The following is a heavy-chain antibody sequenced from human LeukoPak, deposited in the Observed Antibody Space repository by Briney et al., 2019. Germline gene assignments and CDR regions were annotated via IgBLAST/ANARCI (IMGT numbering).Heavy chain of an antibody. Sequence: GGSLRLSCAASGFTFSSYSMNWVRQAPGKGLEWVSSISSSSNYIYYSDSVKGRFTISRDNAKNSLYLQMNSLRAEDTAVYYCARDSITTDYYMDVWGKGTTVTVSS. CDR2: ISSSSNYI. CDR3: ARDSITTDYYMDV. V-gene: IGHV3-21*01. J-gene: IGHJ6*03. CDR1: GFTFSSYS. D-gene: IGHD4-11*01.